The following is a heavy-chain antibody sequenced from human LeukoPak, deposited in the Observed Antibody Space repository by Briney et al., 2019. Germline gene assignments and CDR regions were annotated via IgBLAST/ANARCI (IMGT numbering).Heavy chain of an antibody. CDR2: IWYDGSNK. CDR3: AKEQGIQLGIDY. V-gene: IGHV3-30*02. J-gene: IGHJ4*02. Sequence: GGSLRLSCAASGFTFSSYGMHWVRQAPGKGLEWVAVIWYDGSNKYYADSVKGRFTISRDNSKNTLGLQMNSLRVEDTAVYYCAKEQGIQLGIDYWGQRSLVTVSS. CDR1: GFTFSSYG. D-gene: IGHD5-18*01.